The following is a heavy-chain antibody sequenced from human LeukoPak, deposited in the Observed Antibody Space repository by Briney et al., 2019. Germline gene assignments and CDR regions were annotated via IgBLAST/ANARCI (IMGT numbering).Heavy chain of an antibody. V-gene: IGHV3-23*01. CDR2: ISGSGGST. CDR1: GFTFSNSG. CDR3: AKDNSMVRGVSLSPFDY. D-gene: IGHD3-10*01. J-gene: IGHJ4*02. Sequence: GGSLRLSCAASGFTFSNSGMTWVRQAPGKGLEWVSVISGSGGSTYYADSVKGRFTISRDNSENTLYVQMNSLRAEDTAVYYCAKDNSMVRGVSLSPFDYWGQGTLVTVSS.